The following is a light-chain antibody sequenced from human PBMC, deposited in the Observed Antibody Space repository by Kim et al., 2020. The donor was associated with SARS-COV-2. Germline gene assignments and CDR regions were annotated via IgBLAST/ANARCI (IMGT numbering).Light chain of an antibody. V-gene: IGKV3-20*01. Sequence: SPGERATLSCRASQSVSSSCLAWYQQKPGQAPRLLIYGASKRATGIPDRISGSGSGTDFTLIISGLEPEDFAVYYCHRYDTFPWTFGQGTKVDIK. CDR2: GAS. CDR1: QSVSSSC. CDR3: HRYDTFPWT. J-gene: IGKJ1*01.